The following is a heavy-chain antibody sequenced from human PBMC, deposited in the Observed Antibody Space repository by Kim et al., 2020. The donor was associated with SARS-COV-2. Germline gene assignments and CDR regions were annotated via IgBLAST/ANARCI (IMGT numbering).Heavy chain of an antibody. CDR2: ISYDGSNK. V-gene: IGHV3-30*04. Sequence: GGSLRLSCAASGFTFSSYAMHWVRQAPGKGLEWGAVISYDGSNKYYVDSVKGRFTISRDNSKNTLYLQMNSLRAEDTAVYYCARGSVDDFDYWGQGTLVTVSS. D-gene: IGHD1-26*01. J-gene: IGHJ4*02. CDR3: ARGSVDDFDY. CDR1: GFTFSSYA.